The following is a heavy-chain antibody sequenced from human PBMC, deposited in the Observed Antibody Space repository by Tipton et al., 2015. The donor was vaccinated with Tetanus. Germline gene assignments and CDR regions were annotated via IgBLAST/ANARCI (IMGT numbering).Heavy chain of an antibody. J-gene: IGHJ3*01. D-gene: IGHD3-9*01. V-gene: IGHV3-30*03. CDR2: ISGDGTNT. CDR1: GFTFNDHG. Sequence: SLRLPCAASGFTFNDHGMHWVRQTPVKGLEWVAIISGDGTNTNYADSVRGRFTISRDNSKNTLYLQMNSLRAEDTAVYYCARDVSVAGLRYFDVWGQGTLVTVSS. CDR3: ARDVSVAGLRYFDV.